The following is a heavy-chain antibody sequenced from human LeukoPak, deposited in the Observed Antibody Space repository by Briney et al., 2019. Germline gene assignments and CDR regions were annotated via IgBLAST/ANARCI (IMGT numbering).Heavy chain of an antibody. CDR3: ARGRDYYGSGSYYPSDAFDI. J-gene: IGHJ3*02. CDR2: ISSSSSTI. CDR1: GFTFSSYS. D-gene: IGHD3-10*01. Sequence: GSLRLSCAASGFTFSSYSMNWVRQAPGKGLEWVSYISSSSSTIYYADSVKGRFTISRDNAKNSLYLQMNSLRAEDTAVYYCARGRDYYGSGSYYPSDAFDIWGQGTMVTVSS. V-gene: IGHV3-48*04.